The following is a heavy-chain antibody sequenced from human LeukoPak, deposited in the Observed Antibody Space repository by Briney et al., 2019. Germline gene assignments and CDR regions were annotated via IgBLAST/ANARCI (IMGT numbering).Heavy chain of an antibody. CDR3: ARDIYDFWSGYSYNWFDP. CDR2: IKQDGSEK. J-gene: IGHJ5*02. CDR1: GFTFSSYW. Sequence: GGPLRLSCAASGFTFSSYWMSWVRQAPGKGLEWVANIKQDGSEKYYVDSVKGRFTISRDNAKNSLYLQMNSLRAEDTAVYYCARDIYDFWSGYSYNWFDPWGQGTLVTVSS. V-gene: IGHV3-7*01. D-gene: IGHD3-3*01.